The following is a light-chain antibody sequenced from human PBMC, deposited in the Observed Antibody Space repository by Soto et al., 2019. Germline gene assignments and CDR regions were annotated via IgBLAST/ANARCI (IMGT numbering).Light chain of an antibody. CDR3: SSYTSSSTPVV. Sequence: QSVLTQPASVSGSPGQSITISCTGNSSDVGGYNYVSWYQQHPGKAPKLMIYEVSNRPSGVSNRFSGSKSGNTASLTISGLQAEDEADYYCSSYTSSSTPVVFGGGTKLTVL. CDR1: SSDVGGYNY. V-gene: IGLV2-14*01. CDR2: EVS. J-gene: IGLJ2*01.